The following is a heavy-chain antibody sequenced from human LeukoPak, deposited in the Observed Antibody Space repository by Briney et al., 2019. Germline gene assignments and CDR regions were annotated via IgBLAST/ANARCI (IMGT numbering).Heavy chain of an antibody. Sequence: GGSLRLSXAASGFTFSDYEMNWVRQAPGKGLEWVSYTDSSGNNIYYADSVKGRFTVSRDNAKSSLYLQMNSLRDEDTAIYFCAREVAHCGGDCLAPWGQGTLVTVSS. D-gene: IGHD2-21*02. J-gene: IGHJ5*02. CDR3: AREVAHCGGDCLAP. CDR2: TDSSGNNI. V-gene: IGHV3-48*03. CDR1: GFTFSDYE.